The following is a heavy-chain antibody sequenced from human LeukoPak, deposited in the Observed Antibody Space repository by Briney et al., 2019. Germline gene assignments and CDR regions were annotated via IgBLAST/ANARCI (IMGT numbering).Heavy chain of an antibody. CDR2: IRYDGSNK. Sequence: PGGSLRLSCAASGFTFSSYGMHWVRQAPGKGLEWVALIRYDGSNKYYADSVKGRFTISRDNSKNTLYLQMNSLRAEDTAVYYCAKELAMVRGVIITMGAFDIWGQGTMVTVSS. V-gene: IGHV3-30*02. CDR3: AKELAMVRGVIITMGAFDI. CDR1: GFTFSSYG. D-gene: IGHD3-10*01. J-gene: IGHJ3*02.